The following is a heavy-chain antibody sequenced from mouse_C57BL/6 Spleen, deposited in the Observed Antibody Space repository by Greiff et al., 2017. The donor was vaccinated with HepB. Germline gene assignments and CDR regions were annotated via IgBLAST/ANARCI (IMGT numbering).Heavy chain of an antibody. CDR1: GYTFTSYW. Sequence: QVQLQQPGAELVMPGASVKLSCKASGYTFTSYWMHWVKQRPGQGLEWIGEIDPSDSYTNYNQKFKGKSTLTVDKSSSTAYMQLSSLTSEDSAVYYCARGIYYYGSRRYFDVWGTGTTVTVSS. V-gene: IGHV1-69*01. CDR3: ARGIYYYGSRRYFDV. J-gene: IGHJ1*03. CDR2: IDPSDSYT. D-gene: IGHD1-1*01.